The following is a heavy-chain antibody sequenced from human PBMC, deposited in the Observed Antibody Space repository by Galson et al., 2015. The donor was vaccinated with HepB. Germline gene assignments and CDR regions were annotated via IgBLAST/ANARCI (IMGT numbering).Heavy chain of an antibody. CDR1: GFTFDNYA. CDR3: AKGRVDVWSRGQELDY. CDR2: ISWNSGSI. V-gene: IGHV3-9*01. Sequence: SLRLSCAASGFTFDNYAMHWVRQAPGKGLGWVSGISWNSGSIGYADSVKGRFTISRDNAKNSLYLQMNSLRAEDTALYYCAKGRVDVWSRGQELDYWGQVTLVTVSS. J-gene: IGHJ4*02. D-gene: IGHD2-21*01.